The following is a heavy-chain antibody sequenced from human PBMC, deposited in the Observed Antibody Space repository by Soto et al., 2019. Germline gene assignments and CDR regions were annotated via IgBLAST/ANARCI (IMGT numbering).Heavy chain of an antibody. J-gene: IGHJ2*01. V-gene: IGHV3-23*01. CDR2: ISGSGGST. D-gene: IGHD1-20*01. CDR3: AKFPNWNWYFDL. Sequence: PGGSLRLSCAASGFTFSSYVMSWVRQAPGKGLEWVSAISGSGGSTYYADSVKGRFTISRDNSKNTLYLQMSSLRAEDTAVYYCAKFPNWNWYFDLWGRGTLVTVSS. CDR1: GFTFSSYV.